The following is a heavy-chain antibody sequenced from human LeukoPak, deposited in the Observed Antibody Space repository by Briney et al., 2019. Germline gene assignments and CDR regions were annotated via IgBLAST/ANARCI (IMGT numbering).Heavy chain of an antibody. D-gene: IGHD3-10*01. CDR2: IYVTGST. V-gene: IGHV4-4*07. CDR3: ARWGVQSAALDY. CDR1: GDSITSDY. Sequence: PSETLSLTCTVSGDSITSDYWSWIRQPAGKGLEWIGRIYVTGSTKYNPSLKSRVTMSGATSKNQFSLRMTSVTAADTAIYYCARWGVQSAALDYWGQGMLVTVSS. J-gene: IGHJ4*02.